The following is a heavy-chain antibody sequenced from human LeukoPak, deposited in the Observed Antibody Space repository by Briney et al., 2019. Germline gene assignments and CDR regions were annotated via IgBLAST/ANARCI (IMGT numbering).Heavy chain of an antibody. Sequence: PGGSLRLSCAASGFTFSSYSMNWVRQAPGKGLEWVSSISSSSSYIYYADSVKGRFTTSRDNPKNSVYLQMSSLRAEDTAVYYCARDGTAPGLYFDLWGQGTLVTVSS. D-gene: IGHD6-13*01. CDR2: ISSSSSYI. J-gene: IGHJ4*01. V-gene: IGHV3-21*01. CDR1: GFTFSSYS. CDR3: ARDGTAPGLYFDL.